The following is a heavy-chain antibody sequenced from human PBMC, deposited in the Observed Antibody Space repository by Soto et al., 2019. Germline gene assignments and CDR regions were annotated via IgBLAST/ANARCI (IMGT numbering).Heavy chain of an antibody. CDR3: ARFRRGSYYYYGMDV. CDR2: IYHSGST. V-gene: IGHV4-4*02. D-gene: IGHD3-16*01. J-gene: IGHJ6*02. Sequence: WETLSLTCAVSGGSISSSNWWSWVRQPPGKGLEWIGEIYHSGSTNYNPSLKSRVTISVDKSKNQFSLKLSSVTAADTAVYYCARFRRGSYYYYGMDVWGQGTTVTVSS. CDR1: GGSISSSNW.